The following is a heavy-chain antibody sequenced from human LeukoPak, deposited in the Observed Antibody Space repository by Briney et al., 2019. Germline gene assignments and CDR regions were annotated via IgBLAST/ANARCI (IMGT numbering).Heavy chain of an antibody. CDR3: TRESSSASEY. CDR2: IYYSGTT. J-gene: IGHJ4*02. V-gene: IGHV4-39*02. D-gene: IGHD6-6*01. Sequence: SETLSLTCTVSSGSISSTGHHWGWTRQPPGKGLEWIGSIYYSGTTYYNPSLKSRVTISVDTSKNQFSLKLRFVTAADTAVYYRTRESSSASEYWGQGTLVTVSS. CDR1: SGSISSTGHH.